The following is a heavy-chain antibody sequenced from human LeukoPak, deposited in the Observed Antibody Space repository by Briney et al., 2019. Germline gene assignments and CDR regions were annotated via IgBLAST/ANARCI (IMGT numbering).Heavy chain of an antibody. CDR3: AKDRDSSSPGYFDV. CDR1: GFTYSNYA. D-gene: IGHD6-6*01. Sequence: GGSLRLSCAASGFTYSNYAMNWVRQAPGKGLEWVAGINDNGVSTYYADSVKGLFTISRDKSKNTLYLQMNSLRAEDTAVYYCAKDRDSSSPGYFDVWGRGTLVTVSS. J-gene: IGHJ2*01. V-gene: IGHV3-23*01. CDR2: INDNGVST.